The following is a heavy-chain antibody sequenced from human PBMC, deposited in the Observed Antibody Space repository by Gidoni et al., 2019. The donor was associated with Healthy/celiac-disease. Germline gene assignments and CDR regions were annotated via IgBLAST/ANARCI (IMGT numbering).Heavy chain of an antibody. CDR2: IWYDGSNK. V-gene: IGHV3-33*01. CDR3: ARVATSYYYYYYYMDV. CDR1: GCTFSRYG. D-gene: IGHD5-12*01. J-gene: IGHJ6*03. Sequence: QVQLVESGGGVVQPGRSLRLSCAASGCTFSRYGMHWVRQAPGKGLEWVAVIWYDGSNKYYADSVKGRFTISRDNSKNTLYLQMNSLRAEDTAVYYCARVATSYYYYYYYMDVWGKGTTVTVSS.